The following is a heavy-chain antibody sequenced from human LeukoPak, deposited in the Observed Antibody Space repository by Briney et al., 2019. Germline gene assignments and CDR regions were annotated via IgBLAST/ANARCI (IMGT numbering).Heavy chain of an antibody. CDR2: ISYDGSNK. CDR1: GFTFSSCA. J-gene: IGHJ4*02. Sequence: GGSLRLSCAASGFTFSSCAMHWVRQAPGKGLEWVAVISYDGSNKYYADSVKGRFTISRDNSKNTLYLQMNSLRAEDTAVYYCAGDLYYDFWSGSDLPDYWGQGTLVTVSS. D-gene: IGHD3-3*01. V-gene: IGHV3-30*01. CDR3: AGDLYYDFWSGSDLPDY.